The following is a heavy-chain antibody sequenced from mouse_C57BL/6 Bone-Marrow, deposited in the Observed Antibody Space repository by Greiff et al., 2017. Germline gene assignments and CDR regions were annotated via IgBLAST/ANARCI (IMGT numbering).Heavy chain of an antibody. CDR3: ARRTTVGFDY. CDR1: GYTFTSSW. Sequence: QVQLQQPGAELVKPGASVKLSCKASGYTFTSSWMHWVKQRPGQGLEWIGMIHPNSGSTNYNEKFKSKATLTVDKSSSTAYMQLSSLTSEDSAVYYCARRTTVGFDYWGQGTTLTVSS. D-gene: IGHD1-1*01. J-gene: IGHJ2*01. V-gene: IGHV1-64*01. CDR2: IHPNSGST.